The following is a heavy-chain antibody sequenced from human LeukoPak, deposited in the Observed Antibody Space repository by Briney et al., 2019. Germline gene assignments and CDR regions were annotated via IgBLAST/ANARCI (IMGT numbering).Heavy chain of an antibody. J-gene: IGHJ4*02. Sequence: ASVKVSCKASGYTFTSYDINWVRQATGQGLEWMGWMNPNSGNTGYAQKFQGRVTMTRNTSISTAYMELSSLRSEDTAVYYCARSDYPDIVVVPAAQHGYYFDYWGQGTLVTVSS. D-gene: IGHD2-2*01. CDR1: GYTFTSYD. CDR3: ARSDYPDIVVVPAAQHGYYFDY. V-gene: IGHV1-8*01. CDR2: MNPNSGNT.